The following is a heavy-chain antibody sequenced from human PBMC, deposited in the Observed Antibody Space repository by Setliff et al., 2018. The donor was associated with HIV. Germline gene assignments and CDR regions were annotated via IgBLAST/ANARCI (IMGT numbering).Heavy chain of an antibody. D-gene: IGHD1-20*01. CDR1: GFSLATFGVG. CDR3: VQANNYRSVYLAS. Sequence: SGPTLVNPTQTLTLTCAFSGFSLATFGVGVGWIRQSPGKGPEWLPLIYWDGDTRYNPSLKGRLTVTKATSNNHVVLMMSDMDPVDTATYYCVQANNYRSVYLASWGQGTLVTVS. CDR2: IYWDGDT. J-gene: IGHJ4*02. V-gene: IGHV2-5*02.